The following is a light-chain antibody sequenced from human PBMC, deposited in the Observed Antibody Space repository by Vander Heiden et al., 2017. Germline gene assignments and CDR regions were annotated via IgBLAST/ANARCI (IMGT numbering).Light chain of an antibody. CDR1: QSISSY. CDR3: QQSYSTPLT. CDR2: AAS. V-gene: IGKV1-39*01. Sequence: DIQMTQSPSSLSASVGDRVTITCRASQSISSYLYWYHQKPGKAPKLLIYAASSLQSGVPSRFSGSGSGTDFTLTISSLQPEDFATYYCQQSYSTPLTFGGGTKVEIK. J-gene: IGKJ4*01.